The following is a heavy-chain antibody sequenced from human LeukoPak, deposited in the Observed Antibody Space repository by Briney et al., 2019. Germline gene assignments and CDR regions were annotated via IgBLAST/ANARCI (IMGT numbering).Heavy chain of an antibody. D-gene: IGHD5-12*01. V-gene: IGHV3-21*01. CDR2: ISSSSSYI. CDR3: AREGRVIVATISAQDYYYGMDV. CDR1: GFTFSSYS. J-gene: IGHJ6*02. Sequence: GGSLRLSCAASGFTFSSYSMIWVRQAPGKGLEWVSSISSSSSYIYYADSVKGRFTISRDNAKNSLYLQMNSLRAEDAAVYYCAREGRVIVATISAQDYYYGMDVWGQGTTVTVSS.